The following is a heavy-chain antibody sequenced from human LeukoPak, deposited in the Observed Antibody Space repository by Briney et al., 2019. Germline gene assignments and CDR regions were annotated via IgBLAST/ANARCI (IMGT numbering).Heavy chain of an antibody. CDR3: ARGGWVNDDSGALFGMDV. J-gene: IGHJ6*02. V-gene: IGHV1-8*02. CDR2: MNPNSGNT. CDR1: GYTFSSYD. Sequence: ASVKVSCEASGYTFSSYDINWVRQATGQGLEWMGRMNPNSGNTNYAQKFQGRVTMTRSTSTSTAYLELSSLRSDDTAVYYCARGGWVNDDSGALFGMDVWGQGTTVTVSS. D-gene: IGHD3-10*01.